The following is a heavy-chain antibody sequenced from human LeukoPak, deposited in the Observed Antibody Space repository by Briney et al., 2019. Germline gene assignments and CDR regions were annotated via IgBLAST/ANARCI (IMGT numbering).Heavy chain of an antibody. V-gene: IGHV3-48*03. D-gene: IGHD1-26*01. J-gene: IGHJ4*02. CDR1: GFTFSSYE. CDR3: AKVGTVGATLDY. CDR2: ISSSGSTI. Sequence: GGSLRLSCAASGFTFSSYEMNWVRQAPGKGLEWVSYISSSGSTIYYADSVKGRFTISRDNSKNTLYLQMNSLRAEDTAVYYCAKVGTVGATLDYWGQGTLVTVSS.